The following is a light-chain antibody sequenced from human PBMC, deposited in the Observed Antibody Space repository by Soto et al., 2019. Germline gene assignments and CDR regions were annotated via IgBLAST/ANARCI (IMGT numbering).Light chain of an antibody. CDR1: QTVSITY. CDR2: GAS. CDR3: QQYNNWPRT. Sequence: EAVLTQSPGTLSLSPGERTTLSCRASQTVSITYLTWYQQKPGQAPRLLIFGASKRATGIPDRFSGSGSGRDFTLTISGLEPEDFAVYYCQQYNNWPRTFGQGTKVDIK. V-gene: IGKV3-20*01. J-gene: IGKJ1*01.